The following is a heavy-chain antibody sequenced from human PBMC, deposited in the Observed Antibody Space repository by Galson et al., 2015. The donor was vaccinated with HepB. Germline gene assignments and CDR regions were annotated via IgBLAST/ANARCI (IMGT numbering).Heavy chain of an antibody. CDR3: ARMTMVRGVIGSYSYYGMDV. CDR2: INAGNGNT. CDR1: GYTFTSYA. J-gene: IGHJ6*02. V-gene: IGHV1-3*01. Sequence: SVKVSCKASGYTFTSYAMHWVRQAPGQRLEWMGWINAGNGNTKYSQKFQGRVTITRDTSASTAYMELSSLRSEDTAVYYCARMTMVRGVIGSYSYYGMDVWGQGTTFTVSS. D-gene: IGHD3-10*01.